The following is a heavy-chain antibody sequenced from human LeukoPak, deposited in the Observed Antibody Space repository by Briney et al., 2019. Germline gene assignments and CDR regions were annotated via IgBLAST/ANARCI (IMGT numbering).Heavy chain of an antibody. CDR3: AKRGYDYYDSSGYYHFDY. CDR1: GFTFSSHL. V-gene: IGHV3-74*01. J-gene: IGHJ4*02. CDR2: ISSDGTYT. D-gene: IGHD3-22*01. Sequence: GGSLRLSCAPSGFTFSSHLMHWVRQAPGKGLVWVSRISSDGTYTNYADSVRGRFTISRDNAKNTLYLQMNSLRAEDTAVYYCAKRGYDYYDSSGYYHFDYWGQGTLVTVSS.